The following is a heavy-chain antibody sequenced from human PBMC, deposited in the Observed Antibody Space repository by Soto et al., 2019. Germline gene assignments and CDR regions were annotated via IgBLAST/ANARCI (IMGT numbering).Heavy chain of an antibody. J-gene: IGHJ6*02. CDR3: AKDSTVTTSLYFYYYGFDV. CDR2: VSGRGGST. D-gene: IGHD4-17*01. CDR1: GFTFNHYA. Sequence: VHLLESGGGLVQPGGSLRHACTASGFTFNHYAMSWVRQAPGKGLEWVSAVSGRGGSTKYADSVKGRFIISRDNSNSTLYLQMDSLRGEDTAVYYCAKDSTVTTSLYFYYYGFDVWGQGTTVTVSS. V-gene: IGHV3-23*01.